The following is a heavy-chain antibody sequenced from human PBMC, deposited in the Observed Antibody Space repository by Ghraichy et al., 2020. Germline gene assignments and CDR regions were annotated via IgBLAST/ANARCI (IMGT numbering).Heavy chain of an antibody. J-gene: IGHJ4*02. D-gene: IGHD2-15*01. CDR1: GFTFSSHA. CDR3: AKYRVGWPAVFDC. Sequence: GGSLRLSCAASGFTFSSHAMTWLRQAPGRGLEWVSTVGGSGRDTYHADSVKGRFTISRDNSKSTLHLQMSSLRAEDTAIYYCAKYRVGWPAVFDCWGQGTPVTVSS. CDR2: VGGSGRDT. V-gene: IGHV3-23*01.